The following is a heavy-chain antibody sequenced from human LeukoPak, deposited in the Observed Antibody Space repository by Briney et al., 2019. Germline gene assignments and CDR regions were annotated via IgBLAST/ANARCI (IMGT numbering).Heavy chain of an antibody. Sequence: ASVKVSCKASGYTFTSNGISWVRQAPGQGLEWMGWISAYNGNTNYAQKLQGRVTMTTDTSTSTAYMELRSLRSDDTAVYYCARMYYYDSSGYYHRYWYFDLWGRGTLVTVSS. V-gene: IGHV1-18*01. J-gene: IGHJ2*01. CDR3: ARMYYYDSSGYYHRYWYFDL. CDR2: ISAYNGNT. D-gene: IGHD3-22*01. CDR1: GYTFTSNG.